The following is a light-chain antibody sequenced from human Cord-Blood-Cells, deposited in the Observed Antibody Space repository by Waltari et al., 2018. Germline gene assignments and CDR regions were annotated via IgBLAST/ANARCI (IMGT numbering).Light chain of an antibody. CDR3: SSYTSSSTYV. CDR1: SSHVGGYNY. J-gene: IGLJ1*01. V-gene: IGLV2-14*01. CDR2: DVS. Sequence: QSALTQPASVSGSPGQSITLSCTGTSSHVGGYNYVSWYQQHPGKAPKLMIYDVSNRPSGVSNRFSGSKSGNTASLTISGLQAEDEADYYCSSYTSSSTYVFGTGTKVTVL.